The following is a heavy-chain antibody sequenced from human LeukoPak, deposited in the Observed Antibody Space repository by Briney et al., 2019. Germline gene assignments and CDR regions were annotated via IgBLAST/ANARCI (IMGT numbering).Heavy chain of an antibody. CDR3: ARLYSSGWSDY. CDR2: IYYSGST. CDR1: GGSISSYY. Sequence: SETLSLTCTVSGGSISSYYWSWIRQPPGKGLEWIGYIYYSGSTNYNPSLKSRVTISVDTSKNQFSLKLSSVTAADTAVYYCARLYSSGWSDYWGQGTLVTVSS. D-gene: IGHD6-19*01. V-gene: IGHV4-59*01. J-gene: IGHJ4*02.